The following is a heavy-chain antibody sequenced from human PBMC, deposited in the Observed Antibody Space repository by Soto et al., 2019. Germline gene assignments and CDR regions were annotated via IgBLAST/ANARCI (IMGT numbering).Heavy chain of an antibody. D-gene: IGHD2-21*02. CDR3: ARDIEVLTTILYYYYALDV. J-gene: IGHJ6*02. CDR2: INAGNGNT. Sequence: GASVKVSCKASGYAFTNYAIHWVRQAPGQWLEWMGWINAGNGNTKYSQKFQGRVTITRDTSASTAYMELSSLRSEDTAVYYCARDIEVLTTILYYYYALDVWGQGTTVTVSS. CDR1: GYAFTNYA. V-gene: IGHV1-3*01.